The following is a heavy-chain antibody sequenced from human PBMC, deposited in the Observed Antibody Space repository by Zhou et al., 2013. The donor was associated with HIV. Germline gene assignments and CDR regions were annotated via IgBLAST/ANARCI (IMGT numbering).Heavy chain of an antibody. Sequence: QVQLVQSGAEVKKPGSSVKVSCKASGGTFSSYAISWVRQAPGQGLEWMGGIIPIFGTANYAQKFQGRVTITTDESTSTAYMELSSLRSEDTAVYYCARDGHYCSSTSCYLAYYFDYWGQGTLVTVSS. J-gene: IGHJ4*02. CDR1: GGTFSSYA. CDR2: IIPIFGTA. CDR3: ARDGHYCSSTSCYLAYYFDY. V-gene: IGHV1-69*05. D-gene: IGHD2-2*01.